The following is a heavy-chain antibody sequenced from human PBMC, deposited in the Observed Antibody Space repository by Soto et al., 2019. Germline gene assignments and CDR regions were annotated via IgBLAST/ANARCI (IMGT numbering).Heavy chain of an antibody. CDR3: AREFKSYVSSESYIDY. V-gene: IGHV6-1*01. CDR1: WYIFSVNIAS. CDR2: TYYRSIWYN. Sequence: PSHALXLTWARSWYIFSVNIASSNLIMQSPSRGLEWLGRTYYRSIWYNDYAVSVKSRINVNPDTSKNQFSLHLNSVTPEDTAVYYCAREFKSYVSSESYIDYWGQGALVTVSS. D-gene: IGHD6-19*01. J-gene: IGHJ4*02.